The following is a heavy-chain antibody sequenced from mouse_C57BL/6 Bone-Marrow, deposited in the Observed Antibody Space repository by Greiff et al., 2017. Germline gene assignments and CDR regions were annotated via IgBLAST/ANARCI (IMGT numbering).Heavy chain of an antibody. Sequence: QVQLQQSGAELARPGASVKMSCKASGYTFTSYTMHWVQQRPGQGLEWIGYINPSSGYTKYNQKFKDKATLTADKSSSTAYMQLSSLTSEDSSVYYGARWDYGSSYNYAMDYWGQGTSVTVSS. J-gene: IGHJ4*01. V-gene: IGHV1-4*01. D-gene: IGHD1-1*01. CDR1: GYTFTSYT. CDR2: INPSSGYT. CDR3: ARWDYGSSYNYAMDY.